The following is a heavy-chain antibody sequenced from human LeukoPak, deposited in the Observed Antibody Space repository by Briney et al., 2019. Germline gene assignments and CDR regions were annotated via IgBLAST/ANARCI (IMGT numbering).Heavy chain of an antibody. D-gene: IGHD2-2*01. V-gene: IGHV5-51*01. CDR2: IFPGDSDA. Sequence: GESLKISCQASGYRFSTYWIAWVRQMPGKGLEWMGVIFPGDSDARNSPSFQGQVTLSVDKSINTAYLQWSSLKASDTAMYYCARREPGGSTNRGNSFDIWGQGTMVTVSS. CDR1: GYRFSTYW. CDR3: ARREPGGSTNRGNSFDI. J-gene: IGHJ3*02.